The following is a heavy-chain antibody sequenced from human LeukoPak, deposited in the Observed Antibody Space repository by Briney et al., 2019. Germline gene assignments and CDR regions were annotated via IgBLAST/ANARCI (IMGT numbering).Heavy chain of an antibody. J-gene: IGHJ4*02. CDR3: ARGQGRSGWYGLSSY. Sequence: ASVKVSCKASGYTFTSYDINWVRQATGQGLEWMGWMNPNGGNTGYAQKFQGRVTITRNTSISTAYMELSSLRSEDTAVYYCARGQGRSGWYGLSSYWGQGTLVTVSS. V-gene: IGHV1-8*03. CDR1: GYTFTSYD. CDR2: MNPNGGNT. D-gene: IGHD6-19*01.